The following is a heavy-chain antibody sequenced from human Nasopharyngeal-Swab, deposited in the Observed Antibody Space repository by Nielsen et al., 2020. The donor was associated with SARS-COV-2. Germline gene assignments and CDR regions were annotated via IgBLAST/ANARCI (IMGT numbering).Heavy chain of an antibody. V-gene: IGHV1-3*01. CDR2: INAGNGNT. J-gene: IGHJ4*01. CDR3: ARGYESSGYYLV. D-gene: IGHD3-22*01. Sequence: ASVKVSCKASGYTFTNYAMHWVRQAPGQRLEWMGWINAGNGNTKYSQKFQDRVIITRDTSASTAYMELSSLKSEDTAAYYCARGYESSGYYLVWGHGTLVTVSS. CDR1: GYTFTNYA.